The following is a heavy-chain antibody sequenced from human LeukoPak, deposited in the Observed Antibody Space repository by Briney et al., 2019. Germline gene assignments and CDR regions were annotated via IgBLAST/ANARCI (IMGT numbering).Heavy chain of an antibody. Sequence: PSETLSLTCTVSGGSISSYYWSWIRRPPGKGLEWIGYIYYSGSTNYNPSLKSRVTISVDTSKNQFSLKLSSVTAADTAVYYCARGVAVLYGMDVWGQGTTVTVSS. V-gene: IGHV4-59*01. CDR2: IYYSGST. J-gene: IGHJ6*02. CDR1: GGSISSYY. D-gene: IGHD6-19*01. CDR3: ARGVAVLYGMDV.